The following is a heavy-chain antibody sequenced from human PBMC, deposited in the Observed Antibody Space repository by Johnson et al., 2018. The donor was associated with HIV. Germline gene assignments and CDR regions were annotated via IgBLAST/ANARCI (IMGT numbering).Heavy chain of an antibody. Sequence: VQLVESGGGVVQPGRSLRLSCAASGFTFDDYGMSWVRQAPGKGLEWVSDINWNGGSTGYADSVKGRFTISRDNAKNSLYVQVNSLRAEDTALYYCAKDLFTEREDDVFDVWGQGTMVTVSS. CDR2: INWNGGST. V-gene: IGHV3-20*04. J-gene: IGHJ3*01. CDR3: AKDLFTEREDDVFDV. CDR1: GFTFDDYG. D-gene: IGHD1-26*01.